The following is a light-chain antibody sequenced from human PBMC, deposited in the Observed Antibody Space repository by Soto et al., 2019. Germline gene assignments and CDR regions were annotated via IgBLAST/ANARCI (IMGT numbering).Light chain of an antibody. J-gene: IGKJ4*01. CDR3: QQYDTSSLT. V-gene: IGKV3-20*01. Sequence: EIVLTQSPGTLSLSPGKRATLSCRASQSVSSSYLDWYQQKPGQAPRLLIYGASNRTTGIPDRFSGSGSGTDFTLTISRLEPEDFAVYYCQQYDTSSLTFGGGTKVEIK. CDR1: QSVSSSY. CDR2: GAS.